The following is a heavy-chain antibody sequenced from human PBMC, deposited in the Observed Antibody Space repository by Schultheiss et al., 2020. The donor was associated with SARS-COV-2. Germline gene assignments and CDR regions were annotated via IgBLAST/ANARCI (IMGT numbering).Heavy chain of an antibody. V-gene: IGHV1-18*01. CDR3: ASLLGGSGSYLTVDY. CDR1: GYTFTSYG. Sequence: ASVKVSCKASGYTFTSYGISWVRQAPGQGLEWMGWISAYNGNTNYAHKLQGRVTMTTDTSTSTAYMELSSLRSEDTAVYYCASLLGGSGSYLTVDYWGQGTLVTVSS. J-gene: IGHJ4*02. D-gene: IGHD3-10*01. CDR2: ISAYNGNT.